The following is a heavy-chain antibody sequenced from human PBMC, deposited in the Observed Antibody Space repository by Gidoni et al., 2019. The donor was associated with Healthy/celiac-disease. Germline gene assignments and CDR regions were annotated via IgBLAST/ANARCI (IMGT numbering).Heavy chain of an antibody. Sequence: EVQLVQSGAEVKKPGESLRIFCKGSGYSFTSYWISWVRQMPGKGLEWMGRIDPSDSYTNYSPSFQGHVTISADKSISTAYLQWSSLKASDTAMYYCAKTIAAAGRGLWFDPWGQGTLVTVSS. J-gene: IGHJ5*02. CDR3: AKTIAAAGRGLWFDP. V-gene: IGHV5-10-1*03. D-gene: IGHD6-13*01. CDR2: IDPSDSYT. CDR1: GYSFTSYW.